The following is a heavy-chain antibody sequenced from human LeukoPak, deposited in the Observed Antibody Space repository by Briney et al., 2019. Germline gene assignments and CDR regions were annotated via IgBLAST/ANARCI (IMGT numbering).Heavy chain of an antibody. J-gene: IGHJ4*02. CDR1: GGSISSSNW. Sequence: PSETLSLTCAVSGGSISSSNWWSWVRQPPGKGLEWIGEIYHSGSTNYNPSLKSRVTISADKSKNQFSLKLSSVTAADTAVYYCARVLVEMATVYFDYWGQGTLVTVSS. CDR2: IYHSGST. V-gene: IGHV4-4*02. D-gene: IGHD5-24*01. CDR3: ARVLVEMATVYFDY.